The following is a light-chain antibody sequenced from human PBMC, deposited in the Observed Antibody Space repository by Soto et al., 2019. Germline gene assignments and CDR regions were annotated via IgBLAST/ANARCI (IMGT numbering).Light chain of an antibody. CDR2: DAS. Sequence: EIVLTQSPATLSLSSGERATLSCRASQSVSYFLAWYQQKPGQPPRLLIYDASIRAAGFPARFSGSGSGTDFTLTINNLEPEDFAVYYCHQYHTWPWTFGQGTKVDIK. J-gene: IGKJ1*01. CDR1: QSVSYF. CDR3: HQYHTWPWT. V-gene: IGKV3-11*01.